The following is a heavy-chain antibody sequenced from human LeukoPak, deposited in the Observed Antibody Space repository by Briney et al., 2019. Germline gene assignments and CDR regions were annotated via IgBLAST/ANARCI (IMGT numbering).Heavy chain of an antibody. J-gene: IGHJ3*02. V-gene: IGHV4-39*07. CDR3: AREMARDIVLIAYAIRPHDAFDI. Sequence: PPETLSLTCTVSGGSIISTTYYWGSIRQPPGEGLEWIGSIDYSGSTYYNPSLKSRVTISVDTSKNQFSLKLSSVTAADTAVYYCAREMARDIVLIAYAIRPHDAFDIWGQGTMVTVSS. CDR2: IDYSGST. D-gene: IGHD2-8*01. CDR1: GGSIISTTYY.